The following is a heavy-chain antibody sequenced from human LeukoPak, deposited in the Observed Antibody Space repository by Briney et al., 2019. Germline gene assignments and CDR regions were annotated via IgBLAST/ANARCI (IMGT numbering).Heavy chain of an antibody. CDR2: IKQDGSEK. V-gene: IGHV3-7*01. CDR3: ARDGTHNWFDP. D-gene: IGHD1-7*01. J-gene: IGHJ5*02. Sequence: PGGSLRLSCAASGFAFSNYWMSWVRQAPGKGLEWVANIKQDGSEKYHVDSVKGRFTISRDNAKNLMYLQMNTLRAEDTAVYYCARDGTHNWFDPWGQGTLVTVSS. CDR1: GFAFSNYW.